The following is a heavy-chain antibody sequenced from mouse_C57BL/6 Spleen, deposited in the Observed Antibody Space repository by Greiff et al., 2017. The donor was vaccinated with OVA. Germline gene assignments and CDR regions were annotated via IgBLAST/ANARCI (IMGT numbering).Heavy chain of an antibody. CDR2: ISNGGGST. CDR3: ARLGGNHAMDY. CDR1: GFTFSDYY. J-gene: IGHJ4*01. V-gene: IGHV5-12*01. Sequence: EVKLVESGGGLVQPGGSLKLSCAAPGFTFSDYYMYWVRQTPEKRLEWVAYISNGGGSTYYPDTVKGRFTISRDNAKNTLYLQMSRLKSEDTAMYYCARLGGNHAMDYWGQGTSVTVSS. D-gene: IGHD2-1*01.